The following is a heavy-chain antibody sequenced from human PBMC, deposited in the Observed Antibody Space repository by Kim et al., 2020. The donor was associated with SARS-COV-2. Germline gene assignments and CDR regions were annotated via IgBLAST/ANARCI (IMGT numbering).Heavy chain of an antibody. D-gene: IGHD3-22*01. Sequence: SETLSLTCAVYGGSFSGYSWSWIRQPPGKGLEWIGEINHSGSTKYNPSLKSRVTISVDTSKNQFSLKLKSVTAADTAVYYCARGKSEITMIVVVMTGSSHYFDYRGQGNLVTVSS. J-gene: IGHJ4*02. CDR1: GGSFSGYS. V-gene: IGHV4-34*01. CDR3: ARGKSEITMIVVVMTGSSHYFDY. CDR2: INHSGST.